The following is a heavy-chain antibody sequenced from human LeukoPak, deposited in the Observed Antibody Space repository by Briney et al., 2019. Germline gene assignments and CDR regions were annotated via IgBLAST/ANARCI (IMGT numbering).Heavy chain of an antibody. CDR3: AKGEWLRLTNWFDP. CDR2: VTATNNNR. V-gene: IGHV3-48*01. Sequence: GGSLRLSCLASGFTFSDHTLNWVRQAPGKGLEWISSVTATNNNRHYADSVEGRFSISRDNVKNTLYLQMNSLRAEDTAVYYCAKGEWLRLTNWFDPWGQGTLVTVSS. D-gene: IGHD5-12*01. CDR1: GFTFSDHT. J-gene: IGHJ5*02.